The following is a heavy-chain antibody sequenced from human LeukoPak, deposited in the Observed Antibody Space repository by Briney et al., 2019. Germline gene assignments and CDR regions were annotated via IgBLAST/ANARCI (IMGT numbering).Heavy chain of an antibody. CDR1: GGSISSYY. CDR2: IYYSGST. Sequence: SETLSLTCTVSGGSISSYYWSWIRQPPGKGLEWIGYIYYSGSTNYNPSLKSRVTISVDTSKNQFSLKLSSVTAADTAVYYCAREGYYGSGPDYWGQGTLVTVSS. J-gene: IGHJ4*02. CDR3: AREGYYGSGPDY. D-gene: IGHD3-10*01. V-gene: IGHV4-59*01.